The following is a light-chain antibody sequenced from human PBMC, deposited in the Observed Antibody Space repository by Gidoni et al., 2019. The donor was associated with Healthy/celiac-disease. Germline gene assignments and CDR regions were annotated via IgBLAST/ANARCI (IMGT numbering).Light chain of an antibody. J-gene: IGKJ4*01. V-gene: IGKV3-15*01. CDR3: QHYNNWPRLT. CDR1: QSVSSN. Sequence: DIVMTQSPATLSVSPGERATLSCRASQSVSSNLAWYLQNPGQAPRPPIYGASTRATGIPARFSGGGSGKDLTLTTSSLRSEDFAVYSCQHYNNWPRLTFGRGTKGRSN. CDR2: GAS.